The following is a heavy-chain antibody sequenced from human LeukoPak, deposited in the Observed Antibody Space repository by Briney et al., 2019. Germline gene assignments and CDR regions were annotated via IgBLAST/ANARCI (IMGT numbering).Heavy chain of an antibody. Sequence: SETLSLTCAVYGGSFSGYHWSWIRQPPGKGLEWIGEINHSGSTNYNPSLKSRVTISVDTSKNQFSLKLSSVTAADTAVYYCARGPGQWLVLDYWGQGTLVTVSS. CDR1: GGSFSGYH. J-gene: IGHJ4*02. CDR3: ARGPGQWLVLDY. D-gene: IGHD6-19*01. CDR2: INHSGST. V-gene: IGHV4-34*01.